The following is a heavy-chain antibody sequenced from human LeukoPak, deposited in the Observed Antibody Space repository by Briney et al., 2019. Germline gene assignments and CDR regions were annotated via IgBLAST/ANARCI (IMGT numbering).Heavy chain of an antibody. D-gene: IGHD3-22*01. Sequence: GGSLRLSCAASGFTFSSYWMNWVRQAPGKGLVWASHINNDGSTTTYADSVKGRFTISRDNAKNTLFLEVNSLRVEDTAVYYCARDRGYSFDYWGRGALVTVSS. CDR3: ARDRGYSFDY. CDR1: GFTFSSYW. CDR2: INNDGSTT. J-gene: IGHJ4*02. V-gene: IGHV3-74*01.